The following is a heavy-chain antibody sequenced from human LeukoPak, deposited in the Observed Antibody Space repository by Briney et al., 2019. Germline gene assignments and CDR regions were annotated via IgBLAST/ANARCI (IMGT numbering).Heavy chain of an antibody. CDR3: ARVSGDDPGHFHL. J-gene: IGHJ1*01. D-gene: IGHD3-3*01. V-gene: IGHV4-38-2*01. CDR2: IYHTKTT. Sequence: SETLSLTCAVSGYSIGSGYYWGWIRQPPGKGLEGIGSIYHTKTTSYNPSLTSRVTISVDTSKSQFSLRLSSVTAADTAVYYCARVSGDDPGHFHLWGQGTLVTVSS. CDR1: GYSIGSGYY.